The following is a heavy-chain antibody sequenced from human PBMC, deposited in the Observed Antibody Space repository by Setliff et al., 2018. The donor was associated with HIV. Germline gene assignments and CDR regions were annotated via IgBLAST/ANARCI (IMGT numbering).Heavy chain of an antibody. CDR1: GYTFTGYY. CDR2: SNPNSGGT. CDR3: ARGRATISSPELDAFDI. J-gene: IGHJ3*02. D-gene: IGHD5-12*01. V-gene: IGHV1-2*02. Sequence: ASVKVSCKASGYTFTGYYMHWVRQAPGQGLEWMGWSNPNSGGTNYAQKFQGRVTMTTETSISTAYMELSRLRSNDMAVYYCARGRATISSPELDAFDIWGQGTMVTVSS.